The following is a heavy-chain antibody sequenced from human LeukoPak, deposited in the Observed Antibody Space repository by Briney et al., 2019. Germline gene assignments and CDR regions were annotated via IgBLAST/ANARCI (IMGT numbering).Heavy chain of an antibody. CDR1: GGTFSSYA. J-gene: IGHJ3*02. D-gene: IGHD2-2*01. CDR3: AREASSTSPGAFDI. V-gene: IGHV1-69*04. CDR2: IIPILGIA. Sequence: SVKVSCKASGGTFSSYAISWVRQAPGQGLEWMGRIIPILGIANYAQKFQGRVTITADKSTSTAYMELSSLRSEDTAVYYCAREASSTSPGAFDIWGQGTMVTVPS.